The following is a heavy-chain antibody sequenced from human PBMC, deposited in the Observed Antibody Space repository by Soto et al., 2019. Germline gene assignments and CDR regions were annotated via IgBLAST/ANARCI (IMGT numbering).Heavy chain of an antibody. D-gene: IGHD2-15*01. CDR3: ARDGGYCSGGSCYPPTTDDAFDI. CDR1: GFTFSSYG. Sequence: PGGSLRLSCAASGFTFSSYGMHWVRQAPGKGLEWVAVIWYDGSNKYYADSVKGRFTISRDNSKNTLYLQMNSLRAEDTAVYYCARDGGYCSGGSCYPPTTDDAFDIWGQGTMVTVSS. V-gene: IGHV3-33*01. CDR2: IWYDGSNK. J-gene: IGHJ3*02.